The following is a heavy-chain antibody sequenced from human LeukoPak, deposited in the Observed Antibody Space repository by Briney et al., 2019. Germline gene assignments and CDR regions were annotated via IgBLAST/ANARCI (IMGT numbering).Heavy chain of an antibody. V-gene: IGHV4-34*01. CDR3: ARAGASAY. Sequence: SETLSLTCAVYGGSFSGYYWSWIRQPPGKGLEWIGEINHSGSTNYNPSLKSRVTISVDTSKNQFSLKLSSVTAADTAVYYCARAGASAYGGQGTLVTVSS. D-gene: IGHD1-26*01. CDR2: INHSGST. J-gene: IGHJ4*02. CDR1: GGSFSGYY.